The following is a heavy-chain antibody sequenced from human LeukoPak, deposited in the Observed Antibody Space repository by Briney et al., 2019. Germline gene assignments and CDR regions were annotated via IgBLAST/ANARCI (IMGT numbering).Heavy chain of an antibody. D-gene: IGHD2-2*01. CDR3: VRVIGYCSSTSCFGYFDY. CDR2: IYYSGST. J-gene: IGHJ4*02. CDR1: GGSISSYC. V-gene: IGHV4-59*08. Sequence: SETLSLTSTVSGGSISSYCWSWIRQPPGKGLEWVGYIYYSGSTNYNPSLKSRVTTSVDTSKNQLSLKLSSVTAADTAVYYCVRVIGYCSSTSCFGYFDYWGQGTLVTVSS.